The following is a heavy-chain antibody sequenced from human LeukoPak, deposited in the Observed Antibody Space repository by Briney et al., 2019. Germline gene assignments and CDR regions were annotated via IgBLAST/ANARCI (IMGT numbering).Heavy chain of an antibody. CDR2: IRQDGSEK. J-gene: IGHJ4*02. CDR3: ARDNPFGGY. Sequence: PGGSLRLSCAVYGFTLSGFWMSWVRQAPGKGLEWVANIRQDGSEKNYVDSVKGRFTISRDNAENSLYLQMNRLRVEDTAIYYCARDNPFGGYWGQGTLVTVSS. CDR1: GFTLSGFW. D-gene: IGHD3-16*01. V-gene: IGHV3-7*03.